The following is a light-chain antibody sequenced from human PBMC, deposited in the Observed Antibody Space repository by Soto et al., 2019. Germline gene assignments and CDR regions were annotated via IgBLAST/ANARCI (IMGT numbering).Light chain of an antibody. CDR3: SSFAGNNNRGV. Sequence: QSALTQPLSASASPGQSVTISCTGTSSDVGGYNYVSWYQQRPGKAPKLMIYEVSQRPSGVPDRFSGSKSGNTATLTVSGLQAEDEADYYCSSFAGNNNRGVFGSGTKVTVL. V-gene: IGLV2-8*01. J-gene: IGLJ1*01. CDR1: SSDVGGYNY. CDR2: EVS.